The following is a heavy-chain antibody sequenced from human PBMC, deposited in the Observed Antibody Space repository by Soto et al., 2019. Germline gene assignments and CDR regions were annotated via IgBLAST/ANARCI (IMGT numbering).Heavy chain of an antibody. CDR2: IIPIFGTA. Sequence: AASVKVSCKASGGTFSSYAISWVRQAPGQGLEWMGGIIPIFGTANYAQKFQGRVTITADKSTSTAYMGLSSLRSEDTAVYYCACRGYYDSSGYLASLRTYGMDVWGQGTKVTVPS. V-gene: IGHV1-69*06. J-gene: IGHJ6*02. D-gene: IGHD3-22*01. CDR3: ACRGYYDSSGYLASLRTYGMDV. CDR1: GGTFSSYA.